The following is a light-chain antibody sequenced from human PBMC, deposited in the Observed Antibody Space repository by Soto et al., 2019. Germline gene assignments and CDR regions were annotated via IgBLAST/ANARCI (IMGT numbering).Light chain of an antibody. Sequence: QSVLTQPASVSGSPGQSITISCTGTDSDVGGYNYVSWYQQHPGKAPKLIIYGVTNRPSGVSNRFSGSKSGNTASLTISGLQADDEGDYYCSSKTSSSSPFVFGTGTKLTVL. CDR1: DSDVGGYNY. J-gene: IGLJ1*01. CDR2: GVT. CDR3: SSKTSSSSPFV. V-gene: IGLV2-14*01.